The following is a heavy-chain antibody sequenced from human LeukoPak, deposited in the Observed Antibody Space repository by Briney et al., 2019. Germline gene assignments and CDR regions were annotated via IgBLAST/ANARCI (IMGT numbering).Heavy chain of an antibody. CDR1: GFTFSSYG. J-gene: IGHJ4*02. Sequence: GGSLRLSCAASGFTFSSYGMHWVRQAPGKGLEWVANIKQDGSEKYYVDSVKGRFTISRDNAKNSLYLQMNSLRAEDTAVYYCARDGGYCSSTSCYRDYWGQGTLVTVSS. V-gene: IGHV3-7*01. CDR2: IKQDGSEK. D-gene: IGHD2-2*01. CDR3: ARDGGYCSSTSCYRDY.